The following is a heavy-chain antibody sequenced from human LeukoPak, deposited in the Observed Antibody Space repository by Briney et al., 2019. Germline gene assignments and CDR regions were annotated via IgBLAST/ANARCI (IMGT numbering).Heavy chain of an antibody. J-gene: IGHJ5*02. Sequence: GGSLRLSSATSVFTFSHSTMSGVRQAPGKGLEWVSAISGIGASTYYADSVKDRFNISRDNSKNSLYMQMNSLRAEDTAVYYCAKGTTSYHVPISWGQGTLVTVSS. V-gene: IGHV3-23*01. CDR1: VFTFSHST. D-gene: IGHD2-2*01. CDR3: AKGTTSYHVPIS. CDR2: ISGIGAST.